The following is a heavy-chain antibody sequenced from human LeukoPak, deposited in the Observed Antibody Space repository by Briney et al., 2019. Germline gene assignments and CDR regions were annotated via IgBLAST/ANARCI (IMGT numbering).Heavy chain of an antibody. J-gene: IGHJ3*02. CDR2: IYPGDSDT. CDR1: GYSFTSYW. V-gene: IGHV5-51*01. Sequence: GESLNIFCKGSGYSFTSYWIGWVRQMPGKGLEWMGIIYPGDSDTRYSPSFQGQVTISADKSISTAYLQWSSLKASDTAMYYCARHEAEYAFDIWGQGTMVTVSS. CDR3: ARHEAEYAFDI.